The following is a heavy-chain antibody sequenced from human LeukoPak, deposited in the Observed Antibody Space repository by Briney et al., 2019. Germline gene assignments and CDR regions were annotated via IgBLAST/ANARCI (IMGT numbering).Heavy chain of an antibody. CDR2: IRSKAYGATT. Sequence: GGSLRLSCITSGFTFGDYGLSWVRQAPGKGLEWVGFIRSKAYGATTEYAASLKDRFTISRDDSKSIAYLQVNSLKTEDTAVYYCAKDHAADILTGYLPDAFDIWGQGTMVTVSS. V-gene: IGHV3-49*04. D-gene: IGHD3-9*01. CDR1: GFTFGDYG. CDR3: AKDHAADILTGYLPDAFDI. J-gene: IGHJ3*02.